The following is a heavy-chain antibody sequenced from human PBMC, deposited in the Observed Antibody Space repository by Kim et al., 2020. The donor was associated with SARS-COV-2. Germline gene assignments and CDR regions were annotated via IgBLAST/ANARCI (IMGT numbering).Heavy chain of an antibody. CDR2: ISGSGGST. V-gene: IGHV3-23*01. CDR1: GFTFSSYA. Sequence: GGSLRLSCAASGFTFSSYAMSWVRQAPGKGLEWVSAISGSGGSTYYADSVKGRFTISRDNSKNTLYLQMNSLRAEDTAVYYCAKGPMIVVVIKYFDYWGQGTLVTVSS. J-gene: IGHJ4*02. D-gene: IGHD3-22*01. CDR3: AKGPMIVVVIKYFDY.